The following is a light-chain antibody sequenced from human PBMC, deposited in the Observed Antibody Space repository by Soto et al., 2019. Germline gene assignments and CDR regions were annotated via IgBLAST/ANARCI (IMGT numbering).Light chain of an antibody. J-gene: IGKJ2*01. CDR3: QQYGSSMYS. CDR1: QSFSSSY. Sequence: EIVLTQSPGTLSLSPGERATLSCRASQSFSSSYLAWYQQKPGQAPRLLIYGASSTATGIPDRFSGSGSGTDLTLTISRLEPVYFAVYYCQQYGSSMYSFGQGTNVDIK. V-gene: IGKV3-20*01. CDR2: GAS.